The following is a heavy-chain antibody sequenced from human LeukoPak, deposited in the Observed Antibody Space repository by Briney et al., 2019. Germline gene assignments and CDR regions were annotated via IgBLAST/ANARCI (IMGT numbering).Heavy chain of an antibody. Sequence: ASVKVSCKASGYTFTGYYMHWVRQAPGQGLEWMGWINPNSGGTNYAQKFQGRVTMTRDTSISTAYMELSRLRSDDTAVHYCARTGVAVAGRNFDYWGQGTLVTVSS. CDR2: INPNSGGT. J-gene: IGHJ4*02. CDR3: ARTGVAVAGRNFDY. D-gene: IGHD6-19*01. V-gene: IGHV1-2*02. CDR1: GYTFTGYY.